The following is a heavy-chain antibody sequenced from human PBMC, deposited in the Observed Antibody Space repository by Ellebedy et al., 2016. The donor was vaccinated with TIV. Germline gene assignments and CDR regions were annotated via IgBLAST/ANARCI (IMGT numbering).Heavy chain of an antibody. V-gene: IGHV4-34*01. D-gene: IGHD1-1*01. J-gene: IGHJ5*02. CDR1: GGSFSEYY. CDR3: ARGSDMYKSGNL. CDR2: IHPSGTT. Sequence: GSLRLSCAVHGGSFSEYYWSWIRQSPGMGLQWIGEIHPSGTTYYNPSHMSRVTISVDTSKNQFSLRLSSVTAADTAMYFCARGSDMYKSGNLWGQGTLVTVFS.